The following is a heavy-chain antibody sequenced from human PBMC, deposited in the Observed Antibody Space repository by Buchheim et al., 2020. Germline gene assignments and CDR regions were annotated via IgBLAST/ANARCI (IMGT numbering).Heavy chain of an antibody. CDR2: ISYDGSNK. Sequence: QVQLVESGGGVVQPGRSLRLSCAASGFTFSSYGMHWVRQAPGKGLEWVAVISYDGSNKYYADSGKGRFSISRDNSKNTLYLQMNSLRAEDTAVYYCAHGDYVSVYWGQGTL. CDR3: AHGDYVSVY. J-gene: IGHJ4*02. D-gene: IGHD4-17*01. V-gene: IGHV3-30*03. CDR1: GFTFSSYG.